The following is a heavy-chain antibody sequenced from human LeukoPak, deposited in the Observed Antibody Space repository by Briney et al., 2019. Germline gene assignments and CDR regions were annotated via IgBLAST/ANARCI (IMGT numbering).Heavy chain of an antibody. V-gene: IGHV4-4*07. J-gene: IGHJ6*02. Sequence: SETLSLTCTVSGGSISSYYWSWIRQAAGKGREWIGRIYTSGSTKYNPSLKSRVTLSVDTSKNHFSLKLSSVTAADTAVYYCASHLVAVGYYYGMDVWGQGTTVTVSS. D-gene: IGHD6-19*01. CDR3: ASHLVAVGYYYGMDV. CDR1: GGSISSYY. CDR2: IYTSGST.